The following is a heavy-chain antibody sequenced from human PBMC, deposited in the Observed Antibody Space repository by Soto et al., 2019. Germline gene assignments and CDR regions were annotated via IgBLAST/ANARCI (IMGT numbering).Heavy chain of an antibody. V-gene: IGHV1-18*01. Sequence: ASVKVSCKASGYTFTSYGISWVRQAPGQGLEWMGWISAYNGNTNYAQKLQGRVTMTTDTSTNTAYMELKSLGSDDTAGYYCARDLGRRMNYYGSGSWGYWGQGTLVTVSS. CDR3: ARDLGRRMNYYGSGSWGY. J-gene: IGHJ4*02. D-gene: IGHD3-10*01. CDR1: GYTFTSYG. CDR2: ISAYNGNT.